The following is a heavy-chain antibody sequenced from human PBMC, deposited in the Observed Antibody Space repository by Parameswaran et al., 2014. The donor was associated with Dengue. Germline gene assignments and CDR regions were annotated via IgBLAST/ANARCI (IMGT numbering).Heavy chain of an antibody. Sequence: SWVRQAPGQGLEWMGWISAYNGNTNYAQKLQGRVTMTRDTSTSTVYMELSSLRSEDTAVYYCARDLGRWSGYYQAYDYWGQGTLVTVSS. CDR2: ISAYNGNT. CDR3: ARDLGRWSGYYQAYDY. D-gene: IGHD3-3*01. J-gene: IGHJ4*02. V-gene: IGHV1-18*01.